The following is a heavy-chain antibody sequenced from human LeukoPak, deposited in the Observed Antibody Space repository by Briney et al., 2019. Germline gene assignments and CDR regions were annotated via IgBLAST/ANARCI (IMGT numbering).Heavy chain of an antibody. D-gene: IGHD5-12*01. Sequence: ASVKVSCKASGYTFTGYYMHWVRQAPGQGLEWMGWINPNSGGTNYAQKFQGRVTMTRDTSISTAYMELSRLGSDDTAVYYCARGSGYDFRAFDIWGQGTMVTVSS. CDR3: ARGSGYDFRAFDI. V-gene: IGHV1-2*02. CDR1: GYTFTGYY. J-gene: IGHJ3*02. CDR2: INPNSGGT.